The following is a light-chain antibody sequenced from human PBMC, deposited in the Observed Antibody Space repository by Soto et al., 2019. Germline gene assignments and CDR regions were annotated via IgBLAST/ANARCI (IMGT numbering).Light chain of an antibody. Sequence: EIVLTQSPATLSLSPXEXAXLSCRXSQSVDNYLAWYQQKPGQAPRLLIYDVSNRATGTPARFSGSGSGTDFTLSISSLEPEDFAVYYCQQRSNRPRFTFGPGTKVDIK. V-gene: IGKV3-11*01. CDR3: QQRSNRPRFT. CDR1: QSVDNY. J-gene: IGKJ3*01. CDR2: DVS.